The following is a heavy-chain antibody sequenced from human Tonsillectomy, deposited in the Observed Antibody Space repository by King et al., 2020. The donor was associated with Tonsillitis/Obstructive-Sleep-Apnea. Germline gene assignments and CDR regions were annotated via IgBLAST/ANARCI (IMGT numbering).Heavy chain of an antibody. CDR3: ARGVPAPFGVVTYYMDV. Sequence: VQLVESGGGVVQPGRSLRLSCAASGFTFSSYAMHWVRQAPGKGLEWVAVISYDGSNKYYADSVKGRFTISRDNSKNTLYLQMNSLRAEDTAVHYCARGVPAPFGVVTYYMDVWGKGTTVTVSS. J-gene: IGHJ6*03. V-gene: IGHV3-30*01. CDR2: ISYDGSNK. CDR1: GFTFSSYA. D-gene: IGHD3-3*01.